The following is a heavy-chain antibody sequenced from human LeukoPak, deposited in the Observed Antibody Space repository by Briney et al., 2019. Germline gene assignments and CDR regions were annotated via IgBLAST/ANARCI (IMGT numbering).Heavy chain of an antibody. D-gene: IGHD6-19*01. CDR3: ARVGSGWDPPDY. CDR2: IYYSGST. J-gene: IGHJ4*02. Sequence: PSETLSLTCTVSGGSISSSSYYWGWIRQPPGKGLEWIGSIYYSGSTYYNPSLKSRVTISVDTSKNQFSLKLSSVTAADTAVYYCARVGSGWDPPDYWGQGTLVTVSS. CDR1: GGSISSSSYY. V-gene: IGHV4-39*07.